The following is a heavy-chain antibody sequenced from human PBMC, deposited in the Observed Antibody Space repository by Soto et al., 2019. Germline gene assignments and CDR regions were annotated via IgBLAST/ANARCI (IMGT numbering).Heavy chain of an antibody. J-gene: IGHJ6*02. Sequence: QVQLVESGGGVVQPGRSLRLSCAASGFTFSSYGMHWVRQAPGKGLEWVAVIWYDGSNKYYADSVKGRFTISRDNSKNALYMQMNTLRAEDTAVYYCARDRKVQQQGQYYYGMDVWGQGTTVTVSS. V-gene: IGHV3-33*01. CDR3: ARDRKVQQQGQYYYGMDV. CDR1: GFTFSSYG. D-gene: IGHD6-13*01. CDR2: IWYDGSNK.